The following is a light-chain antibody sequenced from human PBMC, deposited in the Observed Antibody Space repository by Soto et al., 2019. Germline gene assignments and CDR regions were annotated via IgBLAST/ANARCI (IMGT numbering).Light chain of an antibody. V-gene: IGKV3-20*01. CDR3: QQYGSSPSIT. J-gene: IGKJ5*01. CDR2: GAS. Sequence: EIVLTQSPGTLSLSLGERATLPCRASQSVSSSSLAWYQQKPGQAPRLLIYGASSRATDIPDRFSGSGSGTDFTLTISTLEPEDFAVYYCQQYGSSPSITFGQGTRLEIK. CDR1: QSVSSSS.